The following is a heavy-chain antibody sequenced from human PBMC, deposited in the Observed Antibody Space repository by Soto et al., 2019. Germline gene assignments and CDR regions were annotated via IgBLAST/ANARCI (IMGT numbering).Heavy chain of an antibody. J-gene: IGHJ4*02. D-gene: IGHD2-8*01. CDR1: GFTFSSYA. CDR3: AKGPSMLSSRCDY. CDR2: ISGSGGST. Sequence: EVQLLESGGGLGQPGGSLRLSCAASGFTFSSYAMSWVRQAPGKGLEWVSAISGSGGSTYYADSVKGRFTISRDNSKNTLYLQMNSLRAEDTAVYYCAKGPSMLSSRCDYWGQGTLVTVSS. V-gene: IGHV3-23*01.